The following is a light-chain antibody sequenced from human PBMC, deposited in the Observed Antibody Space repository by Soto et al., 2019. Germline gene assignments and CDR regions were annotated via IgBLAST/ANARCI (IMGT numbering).Light chain of an antibody. CDR2: AAS. CDR1: QGISSD. V-gene: IGKV1-9*01. Sequence: DIQLTQSPSFLSASVGDRVTITCRASQGISSDLAWYQQKPGKAPKLLIYAASTLRSGVPSRFSGSGSGREFTLTISSLQPEDCATYSCQQLNSYSLTFGGGTKVEI. J-gene: IGKJ4*01. CDR3: QQLNSYSLT.